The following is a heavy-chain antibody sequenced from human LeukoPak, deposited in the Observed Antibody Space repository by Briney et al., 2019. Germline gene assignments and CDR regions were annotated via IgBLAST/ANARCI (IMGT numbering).Heavy chain of an antibody. CDR3: AREEYYYDSSGYLWNFDY. CDR2: INPNSGDT. D-gene: IGHD3-22*01. Sequence: ASVKVSCKASGYIFTGYYMHWVRQAPGQGLEWMGWINPNSGDTNYAQKFQGRVTMTRDTSISTAYMELSRLRSDDTAVYYCAREEYYYDSSGYLWNFDYWGQGTLVTVSS. CDR1: GYIFTGYY. J-gene: IGHJ4*02. V-gene: IGHV1-2*02.